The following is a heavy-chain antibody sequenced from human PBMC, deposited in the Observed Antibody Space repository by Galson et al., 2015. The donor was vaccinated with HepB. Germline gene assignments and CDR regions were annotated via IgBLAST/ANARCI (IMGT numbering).Heavy chain of an antibody. V-gene: IGHV1-69*13. CDR1: GGIFRISV. CDR2: ILPGFGTP. J-gene: IGHJ4*02. CDR3: ARAPVEETRMRSEDYFDS. D-gene: IGHD5-24*01. Sequence: SVKVSCKASGGIFRISVFNWVRQAPGQGLEWMGGILPGFGTPVYLQKFQDRLTITADEDTSTAYMELSNLGSEDTAVYYCARAPVEETRMRSEDYFDSRGQGTLVTVSS.